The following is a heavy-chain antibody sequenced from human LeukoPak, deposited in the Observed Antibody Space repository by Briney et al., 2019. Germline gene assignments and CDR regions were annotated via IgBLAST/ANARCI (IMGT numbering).Heavy chain of an antibody. CDR2: ISSSSTI. Sequence: GGSLRLSCAASGFTFSDYYMNWVPQAPGKGLEWVSSISSSSTIYYADSVKGRFTISRDNAKNSLYLQMNSLRAEDTAVYYCAKDSGWYCFDYWGQGTLVTVSS. V-gene: IGHV3-69-1*01. CDR3: AKDSGWYCFDY. J-gene: IGHJ4*02. CDR1: GFTFSDYY. D-gene: IGHD6-19*01.